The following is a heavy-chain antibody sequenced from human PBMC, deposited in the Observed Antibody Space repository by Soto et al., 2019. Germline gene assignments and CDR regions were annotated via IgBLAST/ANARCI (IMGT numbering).Heavy chain of an antibody. Sequence: SETLSLTCTVSGGSISSYYWSWIRQPPGKGLEWIGYIYYRGSTNYNPSLKSRVTISVDTSKNQFSLKRSSVTAADTAVYYCARWLMTTENDLFDYWGQGTLVTVSS. V-gene: IGHV4-59*01. CDR2: IYYRGST. CDR1: GGSISSYY. D-gene: IGHD4-17*01. CDR3: ARWLMTTENDLFDY. J-gene: IGHJ4*02.